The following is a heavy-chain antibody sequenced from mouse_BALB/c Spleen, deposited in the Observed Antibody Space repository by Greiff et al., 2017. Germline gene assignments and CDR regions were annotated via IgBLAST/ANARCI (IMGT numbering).Heavy chain of an antibody. CDR1: GFNIKDYY. Sequence: EVQLQQSGAELVRSGASVKLSCTASGFNIKDYYMHWVKQRPEQGLEWIGWIDPENGDTEYAPKFQGKATMTADTSSNTAYLQLSSLTSEDTAVYYCSHGNYLTGTFAYWGQGTLVTVSA. D-gene: IGHD2-1*01. J-gene: IGHJ3*01. CDR2: IDPENGDT. V-gene: IGHV14-4*02. CDR3: SHGNYLTGTFAY.